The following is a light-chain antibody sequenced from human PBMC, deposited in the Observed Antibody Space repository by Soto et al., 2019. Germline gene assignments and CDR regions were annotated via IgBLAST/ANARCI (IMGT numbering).Light chain of an antibody. J-gene: IGKJ1*01. CDR2: GIS. CDR1: QSVSNN. V-gene: IGKV3-20*01. CDR3: EQYGHSPRT. Sequence: EVVMTQSPATLSVSPGERATLSCRASQSVSNNLAWYQQKPGQAPRLLIYGISIRATGIPDRFSGSGSGTDFTLTISRLEPEDLAVYYCEQYGHSPRTFGQRTKVDIK.